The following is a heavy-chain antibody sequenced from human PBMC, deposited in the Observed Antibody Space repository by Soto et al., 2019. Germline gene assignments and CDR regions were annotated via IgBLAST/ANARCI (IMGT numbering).Heavy chain of an antibody. V-gene: IGHV1-46*03. CDR2: INPSGGST. CDR3: ARDFLDSNYRGRTQLYNWFDP. J-gene: IGHJ5*02. Sequence: ASVKVSCKASGYTFTSYYMHWVRQAPGQGLEWMGIINPSGGSTSYAQKFQGRVTMTRDTSTSTVYMELSSLRSEDTAVYYCARDFLDSNYRGRTQLYNWFDPWGQGTLVTVSS. D-gene: IGHD4-4*01. CDR1: GYTFTSYY.